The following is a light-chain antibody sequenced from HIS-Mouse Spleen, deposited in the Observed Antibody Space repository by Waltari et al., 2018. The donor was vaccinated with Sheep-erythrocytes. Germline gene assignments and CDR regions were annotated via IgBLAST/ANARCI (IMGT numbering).Light chain of an antibody. V-gene: IGLV3-10*01. Sequence: SYELTQPPSVSVSPGQTARIPCSGDALPKNYAYWYQQKSGQAPVLVIYEDSKRPSGIPERFSGSSSGTMATLTISGAQVEDEADYYCYSTDSSGNHRVFGTGTKVTVL. CDR3: YSTDSSGNHRV. CDR2: EDS. J-gene: IGLJ1*01. CDR1: ALPKNY.